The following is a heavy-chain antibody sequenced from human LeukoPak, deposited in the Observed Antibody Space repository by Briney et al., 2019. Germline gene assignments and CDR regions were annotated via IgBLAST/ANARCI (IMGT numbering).Heavy chain of an antibody. CDR2: IYYSGST. D-gene: IGHD6-19*01. J-gene: IGHJ4*02. CDR3: ARHLYGSGLHRIDY. V-gene: IGHV4-39*01. Sequence: SETLSLTCTVSYDSISSSSYYWGWIRQPPGKGLDWIGTIYYSGSTYYNPSLKSRVTISVDTSKNQFSLRLSSVTVADTAVYYCARHLYGSGLHRIDYWGQGTLVTVSS. CDR1: YDSISSSSYY.